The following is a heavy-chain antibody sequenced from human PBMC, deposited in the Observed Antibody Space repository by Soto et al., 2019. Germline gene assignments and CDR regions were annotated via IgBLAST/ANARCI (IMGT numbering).Heavy chain of an antibody. D-gene: IGHD6-19*01. CDR3: AKEDTSSGSLDY. CDR1: GFPFGENA. CDR2: ISDSGATT. Sequence: HPGGSLRLSCAASGFPFGENAMSWVRQAPGKGLEWVSGISDSGATTYYADSVRGRFTISRDNSKNTPYLQMKSLRAEDSASYYCAKEDTSSGSLDYWGQGALVTVSS. V-gene: IGHV3-23*01. J-gene: IGHJ4*02.